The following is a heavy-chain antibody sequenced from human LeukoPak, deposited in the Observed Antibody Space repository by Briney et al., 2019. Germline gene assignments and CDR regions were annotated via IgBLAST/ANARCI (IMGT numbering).Heavy chain of an antibody. CDR1: GGSISSYY. CDR3: ARSITMIVVVITNGYYFDY. J-gene: IGHJ4*02. Sequence: SETLSLTCTVSGGSISSYYWGWIRQPPGKGLEWIGSIYYSGSTYYNPSLKSRVTISVDTSKNQFSLKLSSVTAADTAVYYCARSITMIVVVITNGYYFDYWGQGTLVTVSS. V-gene: IGHV4-39*07. CDR2: IYYSGST. D-gene: IGHD3-22*01.